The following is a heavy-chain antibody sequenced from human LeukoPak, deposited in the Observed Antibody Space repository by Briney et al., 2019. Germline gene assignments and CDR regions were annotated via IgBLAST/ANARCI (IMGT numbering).Heavy chain of an antibody. CDR1: GYTFTGYY. D-gene: IGHD5-12*01. CDR3: ARVGGAYDYDY. Sequence: GASVKVSCKASGYTFTGYYMHWLRQAPGQGPEWMGWINPSSGGTKDAQKFQGRVTLTRDTSISTGYLEMSSLRSDDTAIYYCARVGGAYDYDYWGQGTLVTVSS. J-gene: IGHJ4*02. V-gene: IGHV1-2*02. CDR2: INPSSGGT.